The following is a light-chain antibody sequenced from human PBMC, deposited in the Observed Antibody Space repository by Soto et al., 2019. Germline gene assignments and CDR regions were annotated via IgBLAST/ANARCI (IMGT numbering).Light chain of an antibody. V-gene: IGKV3-20*01. CDR2: DAS. J-gene: IGKJ5*01. CDR3: QQYGSSPLT. Sequence: EIVLTQSPGTLSLSPGERATLSCRASQRVSSSTYLAWYQQKPGQAPRLLIYDASSRATGIPDRFSGSGSGTDFTLTISRLEPEDVAVYYCQQYGSSPLTFGQGTRLETK. CDR1: QRVSSSTY.